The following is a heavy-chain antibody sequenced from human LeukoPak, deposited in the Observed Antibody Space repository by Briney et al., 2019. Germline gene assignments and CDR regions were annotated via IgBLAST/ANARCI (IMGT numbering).Heavy chain of an antibody. CDR2: IIPIFGTA. J-gene: IGHJ4*02. V-gene: IGHV1-69*06. CDR3: ARGRITMIVVALDY. D-gene: IGHD3-22*01. CDR1: GGTFSSYA. Sequence: SVKVSCKASGGTFSSYAISWVRQAPGQGLEWMGGIIPIFGTANYAQKFQGRVTITADKSTSTAYMELSSLRSEDAAVYYCARGRITMIVVALDYWGQGTLVTVSS.